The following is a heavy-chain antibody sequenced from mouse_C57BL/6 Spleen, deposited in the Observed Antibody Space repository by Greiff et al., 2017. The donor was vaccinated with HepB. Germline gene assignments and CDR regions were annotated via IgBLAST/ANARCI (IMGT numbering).Heavy chain of an antibody. J-gene: IGHJ2*01. CDR1: GYAFSSSW. V-gene: IGHV1-82*01. D-gene: IGHD2-3*01. CDR2: IYPGDGDT. Sequence: QVQLQQSGPELVKPGASVKISCKASGYAFSSSWMNWVKQRPGKGLEWIGRIYPGDGDTNYNGKFKGKATLTADKSSSTAYMQLSSLTSEDSAVYFCAREDGFPPYFDYWGQGTTLTVSS. CDR3: AREDGFPPYFDY.